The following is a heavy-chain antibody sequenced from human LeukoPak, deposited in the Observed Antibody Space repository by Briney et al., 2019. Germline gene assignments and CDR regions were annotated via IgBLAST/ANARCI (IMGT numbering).Heavy chain of an antibody. CDR2: IYHSGST. D-gene: IGHD6-19*01. CDR1: GGSISSGGYY. Sequence: SETLSLTCTVSGGSISSGGYYWSWIRQPPGKGLEWIGYIYHSGSTYYNPSLKSRVTISVDTSKNQFSLRLSSVTAADTAVYYCARHRLGSGWRGYYYYGMDVWGQGTTVTVSS. V-gene: IGHV4-30-2*01. J-gene: IGHJ6*02. CDR3: ARHRLGSGWRGYYYYGMDV.